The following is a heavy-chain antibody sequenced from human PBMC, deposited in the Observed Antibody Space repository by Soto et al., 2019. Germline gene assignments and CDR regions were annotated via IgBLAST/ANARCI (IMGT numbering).Heavy chain of an antibody. D-gene: IGHD3-3*01. CDR1: GGSISSYY. V-gene: IGHV4-59*01. CDR2: IYYSGST. J-gene: IGHJ5*02. Sequence: QVQLQESGPGLVKPSETLSLTCTVSGGSISSYYWSWIRQPPGKGLEWIGYIYYSGSTNYNPSLKSRVTISVDTSKNQFSLKLSSVTAADTAVYYCARDAYFGVVNGWFDPWGQGTLVTVSS. CDR3: ARDAYFGVVNGWFDP.